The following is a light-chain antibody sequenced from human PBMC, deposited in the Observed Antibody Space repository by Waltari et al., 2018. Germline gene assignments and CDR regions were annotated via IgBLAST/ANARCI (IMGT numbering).Light chain of an antibody. Sequence: EIVMTQSPATLSVSPGERAVLSCRASQSVKTNLAWYQKKPGQAPRVLVYGASRRARGVPDRFSGSGSETEFTLTISSLQSEDFAVYYCQQYNTWPPNYTFGQGTKLEIK. J-gene: IGKJ2*01. CDR2: GAS. V-gene: IGKV3-15*01. CDR3: QQYNTWPPNYT. CDR1: QSVKTN.